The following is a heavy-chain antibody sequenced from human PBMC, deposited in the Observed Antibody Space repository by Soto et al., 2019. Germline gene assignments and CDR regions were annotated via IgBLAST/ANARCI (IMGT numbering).Heavy chain of an antibody. CDR3: ARGPITQTSFIDH. CDR2: ISYDGGNQ. J-gene: IGHJ4*02. D-gene: IGHD1-20*01. V-gene: IGHV3-30-3*01. CDR1: GFTFSSYP. Sequence: GGALRLSCDASGFTFSSYPMHWVRQAPGKGLEWVTVISYDGGNQYYTDSVKGRFTISRDNSKDTLYLQMHSLRSDDTAVYFCARGPITQTSFIDHWGQGTLVTVSS.